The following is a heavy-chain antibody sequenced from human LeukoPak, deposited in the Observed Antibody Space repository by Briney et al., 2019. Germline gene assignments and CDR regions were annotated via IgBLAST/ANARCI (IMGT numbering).Heavy chain of an antibody. CDR2: ISYDGSNK. Sequence: GGSLRLSCAASGFTFSSYAMHWVRQAPGKGLEWVAVISYDGSNKYYADSVKGRFTISRDNSKNTLYLQMNSLRSEDTAVYYCARGLLGYCSGGSCYSGVDYWGQGTLVTVSS. CDR3: ARGLLGYCSGGSCYSGVDY. V-gene: IGHV3-30-3*01. CDR1: GFTFSSYA. J-gene: IGHJ4*02. D-gene: IGHD2-15*01.